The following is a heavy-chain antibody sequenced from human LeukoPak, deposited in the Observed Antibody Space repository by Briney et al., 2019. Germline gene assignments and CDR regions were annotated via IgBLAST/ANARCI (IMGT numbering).Heavy chain of an antibody. CDR1: GYSISSGYY. J-gene: IGHJ4*02. CDR3: ATLWRFDY. D-gene: IGHD3-3*01. V-gene: IGHV4-38-2*02. Sequence: SETLSLTCTVSGYSISSGYYWGWIRQPPGKGLEWIGSIYHSGSTYYNPSLKSRVTISVDTSKNQFSLKPSSVTAADTAVYYCATLWRFDYWGQGTLVTVSS. CDR2: IYHSGST.